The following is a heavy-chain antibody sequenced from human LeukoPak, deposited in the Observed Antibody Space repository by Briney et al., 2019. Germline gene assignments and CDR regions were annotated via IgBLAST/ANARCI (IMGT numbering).Heavy chain of an antibody. Sequence: GGSLRLSCAASGFTFSSYAMRWVRQAPGKGLEWVAVISYDGSNKYYADSVKGRFTISRDNSKNTLYLQMNSLRAEDTAVYYCARERDPHMYYDFWSGYPPGCDYWGQGTLVTVSS. D-gene: IGHD3-3*01. J-gene: IGHJ4*02. CDR3: ARERDPHMYYDFWSGYPPGCDY. V-gene: IGHV3-30-3*01. CDR1: GFTFSSYA. CDR2: ISYDGSNK.